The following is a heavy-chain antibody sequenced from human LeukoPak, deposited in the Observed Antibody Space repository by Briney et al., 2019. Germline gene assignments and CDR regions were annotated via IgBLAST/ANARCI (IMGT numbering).Heavy chain of an antibody. CDR1: GGTFSSYA. Sequence: ASVTVSCKASGGTFSSYAISWVRQAPGQGLEWMGGIIPIFGTANYAQKFQGRVTITADESTSTAYMEQSSLRSEDTAVYYCATTYYYGSGSYPYWGQGTLVTVSS. CDR3: ATTYYYGSGSYPY. CDR2: IIPIFGTA. V-gene: IGHV1-69*13. D-gene: IGHD3-10*01. J-gene: IGHJ4*02.